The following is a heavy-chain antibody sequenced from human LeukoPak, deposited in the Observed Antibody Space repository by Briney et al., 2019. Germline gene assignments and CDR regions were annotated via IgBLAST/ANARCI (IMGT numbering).Heavy chain of an antibody. CDR3: ARDTFLPDDGDYYVDY. D-gene: IGHD4-17*01. CDR2: IYTSGST. V-gene: IGHV4-61*02. Sequence: SQTLSLTCTVSGRSISSGSYYWSWIRQPAGKGLEWIGRIYTSGSTNYNPSLKSRVTISVDTSKNQFSLKLSSVTAADTAVYYCARDTFLPDDGDYYVDYWGQGTLVTVSS. J-gene: IGHJ4*02. CDR1: GRSISSGSYY.